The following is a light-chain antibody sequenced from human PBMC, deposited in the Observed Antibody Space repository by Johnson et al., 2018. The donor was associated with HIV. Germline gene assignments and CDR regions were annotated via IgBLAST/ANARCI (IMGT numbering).Light chain of an antibody. V-gene: IGLV1-51*02. CDR1: SSNIGNNY. J-gene: IGLJ1*01. CDR2: ENN. Sequence: QSVLTQPPSVSVAPGQKVTISCSGSSSNIGNNYVSWYQQLPGTAPKLLIYENNKRPSGIPDRFSGSKSGTSATLGITGLQTGDEADYYCGTWDSSLSVYVFATGTTVTVL. CDR3: GTWDSSLSVYV.